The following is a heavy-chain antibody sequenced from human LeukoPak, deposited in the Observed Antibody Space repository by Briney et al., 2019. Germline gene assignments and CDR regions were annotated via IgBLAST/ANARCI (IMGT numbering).Heavy chain of an antibody. CDR3: ARSASPYSSEYYFDY. J-gene: IGHJ4*02. V-gene: IGHV4-28*01. CDR1: GCSISSSNW. Sequence: SETLSLTCAVSGCSISSSNWWGWIRQPPGKGLEWIGYIYYSGSTYYNPSLKSRVIMSVDTSKNQFSLKLSSVTAVDTAVYYCARSASPYSSEYYFDYWGQGTLVTVSS. D-gene: IGHD6-19*01. CDR2: IYYSGST.